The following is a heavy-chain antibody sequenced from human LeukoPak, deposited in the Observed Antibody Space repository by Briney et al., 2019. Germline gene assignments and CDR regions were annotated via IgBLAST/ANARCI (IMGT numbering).Heavy chain of an antibody. CDR1: GGSISSYY. J-gene: IGHJ6*04. Sequence: SETLSLTCTVSGGSISSYYWSWIRQPPGKGPEWIGYIYYSGSTNYNPSLKSRVTISVDTSKNQFSLKLSSVTAADTAVYYCARSDPPDYYGMDVWGKGTTVTVSS. CDR3: ARSDPPDYYGMDV. CDR2: IYYSGST. V-gene: IGHV4-59*01.